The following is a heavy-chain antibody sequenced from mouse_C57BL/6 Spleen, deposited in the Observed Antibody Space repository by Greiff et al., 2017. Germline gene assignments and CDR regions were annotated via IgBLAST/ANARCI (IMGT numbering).Heavy chain of an antibody. CDR2: IDPSDSET. CDR3: ARYYDYYFDY. Sequence: QVQLQQPGAELVRPGSSVKLSCKASGYTFTSYWMHWVKQRPIQGLEWIGNIDPSDSETHYNQKFKDKATLTVDKSSSPAYMQLSSLTSEASAVXYCARYYDYYFDYWGQGTSLTVSS. D-gene: IGHD2-4*01. V-gene: IGHV1-52*01. J-gene: IGHJ2*02. CDR1: GYTFTSYW.